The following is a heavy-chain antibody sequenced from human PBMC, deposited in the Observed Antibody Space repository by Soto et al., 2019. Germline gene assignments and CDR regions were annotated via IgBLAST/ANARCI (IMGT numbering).Heavy chain of an antibody. J-gene: IGHJ6*03. D-gene: IGHD4-17*01. CDR1: GFTFSSYG. Sequence: GGSLRLSCAASGFTFSSYGMHWVRQAPGKGLEWVAVISYDGSNKYYADSVKGRFTISRDNSKNTLYLQMNSLRAEDTAVYYCASYGDYSAPYYYYYYYMDVWGKGTTVTVSS. CDR2: ISYDGSNK. V-gene: IGHV3-30*03. CDR3: ASYGDYSAPYYYYYYYMDV.